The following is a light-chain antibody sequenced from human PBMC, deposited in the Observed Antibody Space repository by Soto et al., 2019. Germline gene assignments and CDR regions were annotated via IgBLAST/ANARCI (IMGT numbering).Light chain of an antibody. Sequence: QSALTQPASVSESPGQSITISCTGSSSDVAAHNFVSWYQHHPDKAPKLIIYDVTNRPSGVSNRFSGSKSGTTASLTISGLQAEDEAYYYCSSYTTRNTVVFGGGTKLTVL. CDR3: SSYTTRNTVV. CDR2: DVT. V-gene: IGLV2-14*03. CDR1: SSDVAAHNF. J-gene: IGLJ2*01.